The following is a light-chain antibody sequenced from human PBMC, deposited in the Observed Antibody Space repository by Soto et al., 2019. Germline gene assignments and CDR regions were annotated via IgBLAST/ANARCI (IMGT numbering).Light chain of an antibody. V-gene: IGKV1-39*01. J-gene: IGKJ1*01. CDR2: AAS. CDR3: QQSYSTPWT. CDR1: QSIRSY. Sequence: DIQMTQSPSSLSASVGDSVTITCRASQSIRSYLNWYQQKPGKAPKLLIYAASSLQSGVPSRFRGSGSGTEFTLTISSLQPEDFATYYFQQSYSTPWTFGQGTKVEI.